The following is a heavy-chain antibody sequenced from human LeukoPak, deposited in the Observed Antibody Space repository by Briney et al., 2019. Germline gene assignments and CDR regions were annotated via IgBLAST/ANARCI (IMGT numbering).Heavy chain of an antibody. CDR2: INSKSGDT. J-gene: IGHJ5*02. CDR1: GYIFTGYY. Sequence: ASVKVSCKASGYIFTGYYIHWVRQAPGQGLEWMGWINSKSGDTNYAQKFQGRITMTRDTPISAAYMELSSLTSDDTAVYYCARGYRSSAYISWGQGTLVTVSS. V-gene: IGHV1-2*02. D-gene: IGHD6-13*01. CDR3: ARGYRSSAYIS.